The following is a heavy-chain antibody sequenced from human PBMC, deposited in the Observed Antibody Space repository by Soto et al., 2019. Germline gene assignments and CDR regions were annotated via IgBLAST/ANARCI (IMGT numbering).Heavy chain of an antibody. J-gene: IGHJ6*02. CDR1: GFIASTSY. CDR2: TYTSGSA. D-gene: IGHD3-16*01. V-gene: IGHV3-66*01. CDR3: ARDPPSTSDYGLDV. Sequence: GSLRLSCAASGFIASTSYIFWVRQAPGKGLEWVAVTYTSGSADYADSVKGRFTSSRDDSKNTLYLQMNSLRAEDTAVYYCARDPPSTSDYGLDVWGQGTTVTVSS.